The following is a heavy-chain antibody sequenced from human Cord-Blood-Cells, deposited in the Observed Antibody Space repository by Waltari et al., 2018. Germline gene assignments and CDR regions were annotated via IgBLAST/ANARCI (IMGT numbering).Heavy chain of an antibody. CDR3: SLDS. Sequence: EVRPLESGGGWVQPGGSLRVSCAASGFNFSNYGMNWMSQAPGKGLEWDAAISGRGDVTYYADSVKGRFTISRDNSHNFLYLQMNTLSAEDTAVYYCSLDSWGQGTLVTVSP. J-gene: IGHJ5*02. CDR1: GFNFSNYG. V-gene: IGHV3-23*01. CDR2: ISGRGDVT.